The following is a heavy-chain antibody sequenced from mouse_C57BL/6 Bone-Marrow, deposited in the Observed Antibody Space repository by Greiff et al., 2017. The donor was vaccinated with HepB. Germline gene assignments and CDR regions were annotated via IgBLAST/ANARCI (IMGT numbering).Heavy chain of an antibody. V-gene: IGHV1-55*01. CDR2: IYPGSGST. CDR3: AQGDSNYDAMDY. D-gene: IGHD2-5*01. Sequence: VQLQQPGAELVKPGASVKMSCKASGYTFTSYWITWVKQRPGQGLEWIGDIYPGSGSTNYNEKFKSKATLTVDTSSSTAYMQLSSLTSEDSAVYYCAQGDSNYDAMDYWGQGTSVTVSS. CDR1: GYTFTSYW. J-gene: IGHJ4*01.